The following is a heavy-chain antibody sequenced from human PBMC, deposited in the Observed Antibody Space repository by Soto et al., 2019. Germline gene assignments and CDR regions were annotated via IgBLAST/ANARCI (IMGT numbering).Heavy chain of an antibody. J-gene: IGHJ5*02. D-gene: IGHD5-12*01. V-gene: IGHV4-39*01. CDR2: IYYSGST. CDR3: ARGSGDGYNYDWFDP. CDR1: GGTISSRGYY. Sequence: SETLSLTCTVSGGTISSRGYYWGWIRQPPGKGLEWIGSIYYSGSTYYNPSLKSRVTISVDTSKNQFSLKLSSVTAADTAVYYCARGSGDGYNYDWFDPWGQGTLVTVSS.